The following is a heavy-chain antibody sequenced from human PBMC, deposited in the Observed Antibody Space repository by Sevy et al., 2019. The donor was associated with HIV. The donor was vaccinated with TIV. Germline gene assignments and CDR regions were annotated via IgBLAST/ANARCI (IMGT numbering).Heavy chain of an antibody. CDR2: ISAYSGNT. CDR3: ARGRQHCSSTSCYTAGWFDP. Sequence: ASVKVSCKASGYTFTSYGISWVRQAPGQGLEWMGWISAYSGNTNYAQKLQGRVTMTTDTSTSTAYMELRSLRSDDTAVYYCARGRQHCSSTSCYTAGWFDPWGQGTLVTVSS. CDR1: GYTFTSYG. D-gene: IGHD2-2*02. V-gene: IGHV1-18*01. J-gene: IGHJ5*02.